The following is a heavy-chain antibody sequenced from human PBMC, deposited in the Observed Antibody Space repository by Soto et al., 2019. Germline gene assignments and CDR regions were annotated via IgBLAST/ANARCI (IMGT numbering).Heavy chain of an antibody. CDR1: GFTFSSST. CDR3: AKDRHPDGIWTFDF. Sequence: GGSHRLSRSATGFTFSSSTVTCFRLAPVKGLEWVSSIITGTDSTAYADSVRGRFSISRDDSRNILYLQMNSLSVEDTAIYFCAKDRHPDGIWTFDFWGRGTPVTVSS. CDR2: IITGTDST. V-gene: IGHV3-23*01. D-gene: IGHD3-9*01. J-gene: IGHJ4*02.